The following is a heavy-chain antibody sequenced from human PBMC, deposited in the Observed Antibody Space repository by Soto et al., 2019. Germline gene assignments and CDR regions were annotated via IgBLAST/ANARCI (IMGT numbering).Heavy chain of an antibody. CDR3: ARFPTYYDFWSGYHTPVGYYYYGMDV. CDR2: IYYSGST. J-gene: IGHJ6*02. CDR1: CGSSSSECYD. Sequence: XQSLSVPGTVGCGSSSSECYDWSWIRQHPGKGLQWSVCIYYSGSTYYNPSLKSRVTISVDTSKNQFSLKLSSVTAADTAVYYCARFPTYYDFWSGYHTPVGYYYYGMDVWGHGTTVTVSS. D-gene: IGHD3-3*01. V-gene: IGHV4-31*02.